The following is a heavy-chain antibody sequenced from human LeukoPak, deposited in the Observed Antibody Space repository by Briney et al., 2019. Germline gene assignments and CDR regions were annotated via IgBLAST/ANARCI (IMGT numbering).Heavy chain of an antibody. CDR2: ISSSTSTI. CDR1: GFPFSTYS. J-gene: IGHJ5*02. Sequence: PGVSLRLSCAASGFPFSTYSMNGLRHAPGKGLEGVSYISSSTSTIYYAESVKGRFTISRDNAKNSLYLQMNSLRAEDTAVYYCARVLPYDYINRFDRWGQGTLVTVSS. CDR3: ARVLPYDYINRFDR. D-gene: IGHD4-11*01. V-gene: IGHV3-48*01.